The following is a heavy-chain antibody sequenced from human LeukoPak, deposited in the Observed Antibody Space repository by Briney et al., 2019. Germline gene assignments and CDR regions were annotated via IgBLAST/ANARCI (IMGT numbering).Heavy chain of an antibody. CDR1: GFNFHDYA. V-gene: IGHV3-9*01. Sequence: GGSLRLSCAASGFNFHDYAMHWVRQTPGKGLEWVSSISWNSGRLGYADSVKGRLTISRDNSKNSLYLQMSSLRADDTAVYYCARDATRGGDNDYWGQGTRVIVSS. D-gene: IGHD2-21*02. J-gene: IGHJ4*02. CDR2: ISWNSGRL. CDR3: ARDATRGGDNDY.